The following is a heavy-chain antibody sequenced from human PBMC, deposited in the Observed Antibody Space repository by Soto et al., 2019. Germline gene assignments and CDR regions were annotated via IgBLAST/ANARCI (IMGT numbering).Heavy chain of an antibody. CDR3: ASDYGGNFVLTGRFDY. CDR1: GRTFSSYA. CDR2: IIPIFGTA. V-gene: IGHV1-69*13. Sequence: GASVKVSCKASGRTFSSYAISWVRQAPGQGLEWMGGIIPIFGTANYAQKFQGRVTITADESTSTAYMELSSLRSEDTAVYYCASDYGGNFVLTGRFDYWGQGTLVTVSS. J-gene: IGHJ4*02. D-gene: IGHD4-17*01.